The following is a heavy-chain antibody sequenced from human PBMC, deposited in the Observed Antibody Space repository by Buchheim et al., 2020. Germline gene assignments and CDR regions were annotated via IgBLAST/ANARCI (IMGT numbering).Heavy chain of an antibody. Sequence: QVQLQESGPGLVKPSGTLSFTCAVSGGSISSSNWWSWVRQPPGKGLEWIGEIFYSGSTNYDPSLKSRVTISVEKSKNQFSLKLSSVTAADTAVYYCARGPYGMDVWGQGTT. CDR2: IFYSGST. CDR3: ARGPYGMDV. V-gene: IGHV4-4*02. J-gene: IGHJ6*02. CDR1: GGSISSSNW.